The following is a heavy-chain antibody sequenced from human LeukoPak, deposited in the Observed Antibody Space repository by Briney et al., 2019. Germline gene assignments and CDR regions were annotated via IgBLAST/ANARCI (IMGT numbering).Heavy chain of an antibody. CDR3: ARDHRVPYAFDI. V-gene: IGHV3-48*03. CDR1: GLSFNSYE. J-gene: IGHJ3*02. CDR2: IGSTGSAI. Sequence: GGSLRLSCAAAGLSFNSYEMEWVRQAPGKGLEWVSYIGSTGSAIFYADSVRGRFTISRDNAKNSLYLQMNSLRAEDTAVYYCARDHRVPYAFDIWGQGTMVTVSS.